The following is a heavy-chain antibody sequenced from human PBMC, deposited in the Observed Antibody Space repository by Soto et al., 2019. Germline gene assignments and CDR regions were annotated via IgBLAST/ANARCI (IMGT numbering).Heavy chain of an antibody. D-gene: IGHD5-12*01. CDR1: GYTLTELS. V-gene: IGHV1-24*01. CDR3: ATGRLRFFFLAY. CDR2: FDPEDGET. J-gene: IGHJ4*02. Sequence: ASVKVSCKVSGYTLTELSMHWVRQAPGKGLEWMGGFDPEDGETIYAQKFQGRVTMTEDTSTDTAYMELSSLRSEDTAVYYCATGRLRFFFLAYWGQGTRVPVSS.